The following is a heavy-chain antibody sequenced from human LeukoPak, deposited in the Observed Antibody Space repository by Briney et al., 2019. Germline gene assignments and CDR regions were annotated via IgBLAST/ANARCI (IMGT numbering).Heavy chain of an antibody. CDR1: GFTFDDYA. V-gene: IGHV3-9*01. CDR3: AKDIERFGDWPMYYFDY. D-gene: IGHD3-10*01. J-gene: IGHJ4*02. Sequence: GGSLRLSCAASGFTFDDYAMHWVRQAPGKGLEWVSGISWDSGSIGYADSVKGRFTISRDNAKNSLYLQMNSLRAEDTALYYCAKDIERFGDWPMYYFDYWGQGTLVTVSS. CDR2: ISWDSGSI.